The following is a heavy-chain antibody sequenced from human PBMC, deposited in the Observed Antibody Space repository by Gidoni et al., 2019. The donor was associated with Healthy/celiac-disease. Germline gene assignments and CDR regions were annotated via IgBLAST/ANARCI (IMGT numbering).Heavy chain of an antibody. Sequence: QVQLVQSGAEVKKPGTSVKVSCKASGYTFTRYGISWVRQAPGQGLEWMGWISSYHGNTNYAPKLQGRGTMITYTSVSTADMERRSLRSDDTAVYYCARVPAYCGGDCYRYGMDVWGQGTTVTVSS. J-gene: IGHJ6*02. CDR2: ISSYHGNT. V-gene: IGHV1-18*04. CDR1: GYTFTRYG. CDR3: ARVPAYCGGDCYRYGMDV. D-gene: IGHD2-21*01.